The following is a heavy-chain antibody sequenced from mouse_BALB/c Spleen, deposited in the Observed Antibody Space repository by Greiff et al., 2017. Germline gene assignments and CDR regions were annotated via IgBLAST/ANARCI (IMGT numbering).Heavy chain of an antibody. CDR3: ARGDGYGFAY. CDR2: IWAGGST. CDR1: GFSLTSYG. Sequence: VQLQESGPGLVAPSQSLSITCTVSGFSLTSYGVHWVRQPPGKGLEWLGVIWAGGSTNYNSALMSRLSISKDNSKSQVFLKMNSLQTDDTAMYYCARGDGYGFAYWGQGTLVTVSA. D-gene: IGHD2-2*01. V-gene: IGHV2-9*02. J-gene: IGHJ3*01.